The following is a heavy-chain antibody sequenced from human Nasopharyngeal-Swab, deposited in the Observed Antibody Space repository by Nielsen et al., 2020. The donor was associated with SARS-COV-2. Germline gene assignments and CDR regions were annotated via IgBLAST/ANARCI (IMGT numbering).Heavy chain of an antibody. D-gene: IGHD3-22*01. Sequence: ASAKVSCKTSGYTFTDYYIHWLRQVTGQGLEWVGCVHHDSGDTRYAQKFQGRVTVTRDTSRSTAYIESSRLRSAQTAVYYWARDYYDNYDSDYWGQGILFTVSS. V-gene: IGHV1-2*02. CDR1: GYTFTDYY. CDR2: VHHDSGDT. J-gene: IGHJ4*02. CDR3: ARDYYDNYDSDY.